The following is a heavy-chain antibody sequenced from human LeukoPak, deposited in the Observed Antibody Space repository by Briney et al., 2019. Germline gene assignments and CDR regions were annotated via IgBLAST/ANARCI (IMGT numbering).Heavy chain of an antibody. J-gene: IGHJ4*02. CDR3: AKLPHYYDSWY. V-gene: IGHV3-23*01. D-gene: IGHD3-22*01. Sequence: GGSLRLSCAASGFTFSSYAMSWVRQAPGKGLEWVSAISGSGGSTYYADPVKGRFTISRDNSKNTLYLQMNSLRAEDTAVYYCAKLPHYYDSWYWGQGTLVTVSS. CDR1: GFTFSSYA. CDR2: ISGSGGST.